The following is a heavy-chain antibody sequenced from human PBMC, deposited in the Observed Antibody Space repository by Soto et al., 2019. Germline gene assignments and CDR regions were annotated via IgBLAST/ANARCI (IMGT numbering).Heavy chain of an antibody. CDR2: IYYSGST. Sequence: QVQLQESGPGLVKPSETLSLTCTVSGGSISSYYWSWIRQPPGKGLEWIGYIYYSGSTNYNPSLKSRVTLSVDTSKNQFSLKLSSVTAADTAVYYCARDIFNIAAAGGGGYYYSYMDVWGKGTTVTVSS. CDR1: GGSISSYY. D-gene: IGHD6-13*01. J-gene: IGHJ6*03. CDR3: ARDIFNIAAAGGGGYYYSYMDV. V-gene: IGHV4-59*01.